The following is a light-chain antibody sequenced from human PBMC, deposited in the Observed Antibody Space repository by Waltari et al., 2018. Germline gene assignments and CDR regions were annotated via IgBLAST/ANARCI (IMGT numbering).Light chain of an antibody. Sequence: DIQMTQSPSSLSASVGDRVTITCRASQSINSFLNWYQQKPGKAPKLLPYAASTLQSGVPSRFTGSGSGTDFTLSISSLQPEDFATYFCQQSYTTPPTFGQGTKLEIK. CDR1: QSINSF. V-gene: IGKV1-39*01. CDR3: QQSYTTPPT. J-gene: IGKJ2*01. CDR2: AAS.